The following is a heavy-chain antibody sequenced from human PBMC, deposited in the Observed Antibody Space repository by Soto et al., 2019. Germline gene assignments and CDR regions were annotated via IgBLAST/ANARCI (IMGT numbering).Heavy chain of an antibody. V-gene: IGHV3-30*03. D-gene: IGHD3-10*01. J-gene: IGHJ4*02. CDR2: ISYDGSNK. CDR3: VGGQYYFDY. CDR1: GFPFSSYG. Sequence: QVQLVESGGGVVQPGRSLRLSCAASGFPFSSYGMHWVRESPGKGLEWVAVISYDGSNKYYADSVKGRFTISRENSASTLYLQMNSLRTEDTELYYCVGGQYYFDYRGQGTLVTVSP.